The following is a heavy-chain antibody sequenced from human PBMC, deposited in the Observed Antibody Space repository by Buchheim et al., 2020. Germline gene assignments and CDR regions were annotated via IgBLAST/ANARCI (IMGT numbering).Heavy chain of an antibody. J-gene: IGHJ2*01. D-gene: IGHD4-17*01. CDR3: ARDLSRLVADYGDYVGYFDF. CDR2: ISSSSSYI. CDR1: GFTFSSYS. V-gene: IGHV3-21*01. Sequence: EVQLVESGGGLVKPGGSLRLSCAASGFTFSSYSMNWVRQAPGKGLEWVSSISSSSSYIYYADSVKGRFTISRDNAKNSLYLQMNSLRAEDTAVYYCARDLSRLVADYGDYVGYFDFWGRGTL.